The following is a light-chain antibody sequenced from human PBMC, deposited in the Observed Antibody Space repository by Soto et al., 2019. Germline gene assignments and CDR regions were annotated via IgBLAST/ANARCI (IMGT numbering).Light chain of an antibody. CDR1: SSDVGGYNY. CDR2: DVT. Sequence: QSVLTQPASVSGSPGQSITISCTGTSSDVGGYNYVYWYQHHPGKAPKLIIYDVTNRPSRVSNPFSGSKSGNTASLTISGLQPEDEADYYCSSYTTSNSRQIVFGTGTKLTVL. J-gene: IGLJ1*01. CDR3: SSYTTSNSRQIV. V-gene: IGLV2-14*03.